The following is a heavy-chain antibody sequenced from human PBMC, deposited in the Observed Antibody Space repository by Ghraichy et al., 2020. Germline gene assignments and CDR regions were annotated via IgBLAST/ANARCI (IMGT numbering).Heavy chain of an antibody. D-gene: IGHD3-16*02. CDR1: GFTFSSYG. Sequence: GGSLRLSCAASGFTFSSYGMHWVRQAPVKGLEWVAVISYDGSNKYYADSVKGRFTISRDNSKNTLYLQMNSLRAEDTAVYYCAKEYYDYVWGSYRYYYYGMDVWGQGTTVTVSS. CDR2: ISYDGSNK. J-gene: IGHJ6*02. V-gene: IGHV3-30*18. CDR3: AKEYYDYVWGSYRYYYYGMDV.